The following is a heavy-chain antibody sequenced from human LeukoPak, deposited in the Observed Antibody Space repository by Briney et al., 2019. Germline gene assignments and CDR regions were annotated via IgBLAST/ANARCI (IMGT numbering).Heavy chain of an antibody. J-gene: IGHJ4*02. V-gene: IGHV4-34*01. D-gene: IGHD3-16*02. CDR3: ARHVLGGVIARPRFDY. CDR2: INHSGST. CDR1: GGSFSGYY. Sequence: SETLSLTCAVYGGSFSGYYWSWIRQPPGKVLEWIGEINHSGSTNYNPSLKSRVTISVDTSKNQFSLKLSSVTAADTAVYYCARHVLGGVIARPRFDYWGQGTLVTVSS.